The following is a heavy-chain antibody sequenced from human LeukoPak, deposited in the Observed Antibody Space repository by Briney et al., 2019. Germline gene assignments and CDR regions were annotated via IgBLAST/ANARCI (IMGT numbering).Heavy chain of an antibody. Sequence: GGSLRLSCAASGFTFSSVAMHWVRQAPGKGLEWVAVISYDGSNKYYSDSVRGRFTISRDNSKNTLYVLMNSLRAEDTAVYYCAKDDGRYSGNFDFWGQGTLVTVSS. D-gene: IGHD6-19*01. CDR3: AKDDGRYSGNFDF. CDR2: ISYDGSNK. V-gene: IGHV3-30*18. CDR1: GFTFSSVA. J-gene: IGHJ4*02.